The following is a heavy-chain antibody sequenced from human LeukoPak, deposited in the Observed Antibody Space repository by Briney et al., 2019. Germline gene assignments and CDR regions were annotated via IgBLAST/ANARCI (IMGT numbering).Heavy chain of an antibody. Sequence: PSETLFLTCTVSGGSISSGDYYWSWIRQPPGKGLEWIGYIYYSGSTYYNPSLKSRVTISVDTSKNQFSLKLSSVTAADTAVYYCARSEALDRSSGWYEDWGQGTMVTVSS. CDR2: IYYSGST. D-gene: IGHD6-19*01. J-gene: IGHJ3*01. CDR1: GGSISSGDYY. CDR3: ARSEALDRSSGWYED. V-gene: IGHV4-30-4*08.